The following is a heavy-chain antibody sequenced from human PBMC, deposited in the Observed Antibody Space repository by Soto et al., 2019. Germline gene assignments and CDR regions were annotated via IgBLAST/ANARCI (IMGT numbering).Heavy chain of an antibody. Sequence: LRLSCAASGFTFSSYAMHWVRQAPGKGLEWVAVISYDGSNKYYADSVKGRFTISRDNSKNTLYLQMNSLRAEDTAVYYCAREYVVAAVGMDVWGQGTTVTVPS. J-gene: IGHJ6*02. CDR1: GFTFSSYA. D-gene: IGHD2-15*01. CDR3: AREYVVAAVGMDV. CDR2: ISYDGSNK. V-gene: IGHV3-30-3*01.